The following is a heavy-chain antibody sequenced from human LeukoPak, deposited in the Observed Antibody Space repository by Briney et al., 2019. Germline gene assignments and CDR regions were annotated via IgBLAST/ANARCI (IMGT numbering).Heavy chain of an antibody. CDR1: GFTFSSHH. CDR3: ARDRGFGQADV. J-gene: IGHJ6*04. V-gene: IGHV3-7*01. D-gene: IGHD3-10*01. CDR2: IKPDGSEK. Sequence: GGSLRLSCVASGFTFSSHHMNWVRQAPGKGLESVATIKPDGSEKYYVDSVKGRFTISRDNAKSSLYLQMNSLRAEDTAVYYCARDRGFGQADVWGKGTTVTVSS.